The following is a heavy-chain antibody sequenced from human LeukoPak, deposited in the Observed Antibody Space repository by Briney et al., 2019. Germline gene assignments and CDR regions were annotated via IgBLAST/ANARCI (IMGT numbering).Heavy chain of an antibody. V-gene: IGHV1-2*02. CDR3: ARLGAEIAAAGREFDY. J-gene: IGHJ4*02. D-gene: IGHD6-13*01. Sequence: ASVKVSCKASGYTFTGYYMHWVRQAPGQGLEWMGWINPNSGGTNYAQKFQGRVTMTRDTSISTAYLQWSSLKASDTAMYYCARLGAEIAAAGREFDYWGQGTLVTVSS. CDR1: GYTFTGYY. CDR2: INPNSGGT.